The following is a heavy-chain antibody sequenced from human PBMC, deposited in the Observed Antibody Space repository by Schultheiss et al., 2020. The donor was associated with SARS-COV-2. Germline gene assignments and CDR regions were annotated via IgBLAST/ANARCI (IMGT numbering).Heavy chain of an antibody. V-gene: IGHV3-30*03. CDR2: ISYDGSNK. D-gene: IGHD6-6*01. CDR1: GFTFSSYG. CDR3: ARDPTNPSIIAARPDGWFDP. J-gene: IGHJ5*02. Sequence: SLKISCAASGFTFSSYGMHWVRQAPGKGLEWVAVISYDGSNKYYADSVKGRFTISRDNSKNSLYLQMNSLRAEDTAVYYCARDPTNPSIIAARPDGWFDPWGQGTLVTVSS.